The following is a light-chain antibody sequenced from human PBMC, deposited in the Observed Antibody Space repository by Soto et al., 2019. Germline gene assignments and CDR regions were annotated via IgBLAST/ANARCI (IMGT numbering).Light chain of an antibody. Sequence: EIVLTQSPATLSLSPGERATLSCGASRSVSSYLAWYQQKPGQAPRLLIYDASYRSAGIPARFSGSGSGTYFTLTIGSPEPEDFSVYYSHHGGAWSPRLNFGGGTKVVIK. CDR1: RSVSSY. CDR3: HHGGAWSPRLN. CDR2: DAS. J-gene: IGKJ4*01. V-gene: IGKV3-11*01.